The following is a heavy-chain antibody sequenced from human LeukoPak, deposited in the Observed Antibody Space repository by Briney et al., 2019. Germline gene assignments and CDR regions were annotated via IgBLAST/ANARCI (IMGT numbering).Heavy chain of an antibody. Sequence: PGRSLRLSCAASGFTFSSYGMHWVRQAPGKGLEWVAFVQNDGSDKFFADSVKGRFTVSRDNSKNTLYLQMNSLRADDTAVYYCAKERQLEPFDCWGQGTLVTVSS. CDR3: AKERQLEPFDC. CDR1: GFTFSSYG. D-gene: IGHD1-1*01. CDR2: VQNDGSDK. J-gene: IGHJ4*02. V-gene: IGHV3-30*02.